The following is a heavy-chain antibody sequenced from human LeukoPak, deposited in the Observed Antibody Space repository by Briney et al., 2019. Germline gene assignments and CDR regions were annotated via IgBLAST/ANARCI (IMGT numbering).Heavy chain of an antibody. CDR2: ISGSGSST. V-gene: IGHV3-23*01. Sequence: GGSLRLSCAASGFTFSSYAMSWVRQAPGKGLEWVSAISGSGSSTYYADSVKGRFTISRDNAKNSLYLQMNSLRAEDTAVYYCARENTMVRGAYWGQGTLVTVSS. CDR1: GFTFSSYA. D-gene: IGHD3-10*01. CDR3: ARENTMVRGAY. J-gene: IGHJ4*02.